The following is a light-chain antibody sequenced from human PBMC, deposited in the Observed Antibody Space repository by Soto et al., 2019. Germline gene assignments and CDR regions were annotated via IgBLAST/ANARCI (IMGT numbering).Light chain of an antibody. CDR2: DAS. V-gene: IGKV3-11*01. CDR1: QSVSRH. Sequence: EIVLTQSPATLSLSPGARATLSCRASQSVSRHLAWYQQKPGQAPRLLIYDASNRATGIPARFSGSGSGTDVTLTISSLEPEDFAVYYCQQRNNWPPGTFGGGTKVEIK. J-gene: IGKJ4*01. CDR3: QQRNNWPPGT.